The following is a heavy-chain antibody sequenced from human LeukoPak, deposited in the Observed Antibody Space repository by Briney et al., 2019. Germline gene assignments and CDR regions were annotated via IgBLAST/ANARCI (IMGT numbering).Heavy chain of an antibody. CDR2: IYYSGST. Sequence: SETLSLTCTVSGGSISSYYWSWIRQPPGKGLEWIGYIYYSGSTNYNPSLKSRVTISVDTSKNQFSLKLSSVTAADTAVYYCARGLAVAGSIWFDPWGQGTLVTVSS. V-gene: IGHV4-59*01. CDR1: GGSISSYY. J-gene: IGHJ5*02. D-gene: IGHD6-19*01. CDR3: ARGLAVAGSIWFDP.